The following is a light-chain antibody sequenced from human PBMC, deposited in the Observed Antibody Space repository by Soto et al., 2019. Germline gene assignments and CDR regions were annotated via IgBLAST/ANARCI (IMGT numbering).Light chain of an antibody. CDR1: QSISSSY. Sequence: ENVLTQSPGTLSLSPGERATLSCRASQSISSSYLAWYQQKPGQTPRLLIYHASNRATGIPDRVSGSGSGTDFTLTISRLEPEDFAVYYCQQYGDSLLTFGGGTKVEIK. CDR2: HAS. CDR3: QQYGDSLLT. J-gene: IGKJ4*01. V-gene: IGKV3-20*01.